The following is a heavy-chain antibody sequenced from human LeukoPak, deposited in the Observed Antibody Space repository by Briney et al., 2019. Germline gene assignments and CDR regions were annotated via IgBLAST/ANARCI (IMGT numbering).Heavy chain of an antibody. J-gene: IGHJ3*01. D-gene: IGHD1-7*01. CDR3: ARDRWNSGTFISV. V-gene: IGHV1-69*01. CDR1: GGTFSSYA. CDR2: HIPTFGTS. Sequence: ASVKVSCKASGGTFSSYAISWVRQAPGQGLEWMGGHIPTFGTSNYAPKFHGRLTITADESSSSAFMELSRLSPEDTAIYYCARDRWNSGTFISVWGQGTMVSVSS.